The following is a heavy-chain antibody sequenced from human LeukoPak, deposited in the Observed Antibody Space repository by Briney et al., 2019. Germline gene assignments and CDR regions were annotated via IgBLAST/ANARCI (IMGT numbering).Heavy chain of an antibody. D-gene: IGHD6-19*01. CDR1: GYTFTSYY. Sequence: ASVKVSCKASGYTFTSYYMHWVRQAPGQGLEWMGIINPSGGSTSYAQKFQGRVTMTRDTSISTAYMELSRLRSDDTAVYYCSSGWYWDDYWGQGTLVTVSS. CDR3: SSGWYWDDY. V-gene: IGHV1-46*01. CDR2: INPSGGST. J-gene: IGHJ4*02.